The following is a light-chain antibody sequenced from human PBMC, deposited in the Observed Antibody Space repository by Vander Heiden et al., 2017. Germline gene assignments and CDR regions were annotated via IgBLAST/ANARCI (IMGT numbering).Light chain of an antibody. CDR3: CSYAGSRTFVV. Sequence: QSALTQPASVSGSPGQSITISCPGTNSDVGSYDLGTWYQQHPGRAPKLMIYEVTKRPSGVSNRFSGSKSGNTASLTISGLQTEDEADYYCCSYAGSRTFVVFGGGTKLTVL. V-gene: IGLV2-23*02. CDR1: NSDVGSYDL. J-gene: IGLJ2*01. CDR2: EVT.